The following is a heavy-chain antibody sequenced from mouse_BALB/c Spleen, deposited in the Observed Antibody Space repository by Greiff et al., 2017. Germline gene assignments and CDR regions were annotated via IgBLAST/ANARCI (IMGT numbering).Heavy chain of an antibody. CDR1: GYSFISYW. V-gene: IGHV1S127*01. D-gene: IGHD2-14*01. CDR3: ARPDYRYDGWCAY. Sequence: VQLQQSGPQLVRPGASVKISCKASGYSFISYWMHWVKQRPGQGLEWIGMIDPSDSETRLNQKFKDKATLTVDKSSSTAYMQLSSPTSEDSAVYYCARPDYRYDGWCAYWGQGTLVTVSA. CDR2: IDPSDSET. J-gene: IGHJ3*01.